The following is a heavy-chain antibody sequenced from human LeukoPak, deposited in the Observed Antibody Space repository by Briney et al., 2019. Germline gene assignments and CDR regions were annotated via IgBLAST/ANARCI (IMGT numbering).Heavy chain of an antibody. CDR3: ARVGPNRRWGPSRFDY. CDR1: GYTSTSYD. Sequence: SVKVSCKASGYTSTSYDINWVRQATGQGLEWMGWMNPNSGNTGYAQKFQGRVTMTRNTSISTAYMELSSLRSEDTAVYYCARVGPNRRWGPSRFDYWGQGTLVTVSS. CDR2: MNPNSGNT. J-gene: IGHJ4*02. D-gene: IGHD3-16*01. V-gene: IGHV1-8*01.